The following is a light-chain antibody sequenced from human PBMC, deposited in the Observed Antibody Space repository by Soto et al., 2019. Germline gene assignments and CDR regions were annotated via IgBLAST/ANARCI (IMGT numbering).Light chain of an antibody. CDR1: QSINNRY. CDR2: AAS. J-gene: IGKJ3*01. CDR3: QQFGSSPGFT. Sequence: EIVLTQSPGTLSLSPGERATLSCRASQSINNRYLAWYQQKPGQAPRLLIYAASSRATGIPDRFSGSGSGTDFNLTISRLEPEDFAVYYCQQFGSSPGFTFGPGTKVDIK. V-gene: IGKV3-20*01.